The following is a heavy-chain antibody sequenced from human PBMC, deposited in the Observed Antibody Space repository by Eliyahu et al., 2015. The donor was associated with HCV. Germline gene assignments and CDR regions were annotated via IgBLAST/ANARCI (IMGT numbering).Heavy chain of an antibody. V-gene: IGHV3-23*01. Sequence: EVQLLESGGGLVQPGGSLRLSCAASGFTFSSYAMSWVRQAPGKGLGWVSAISGSGGSTYYADSVKGRFTISRDNSKNTLYLQMNSLRAEDTAVYYCAKDPAAIFGVVTYFDYWGQGTLVTVSS. J-gene: IGHJ4*02. D-gene: IGHD3-3*01. CDR2: ISGSGGST. CDR1: GFTFSSYA. CDR3: AKDPAAIFGVVTYFDY.